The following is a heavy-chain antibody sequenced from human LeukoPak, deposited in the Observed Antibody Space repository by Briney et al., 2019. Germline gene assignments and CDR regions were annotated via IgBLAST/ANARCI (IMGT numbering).Heavy chain of an antibody. CDR3: ARDPSATTTPFDY. D-gene: IGHD5-24*01. CDR1: GFTFSSYS. V-gene: IGHV3-21*01. Sequence: GGSLRLSCAASGFTFSSYSMNWVRQAPGKGLEWVSSISSSSSYIYYADSVKGRFTISRDNAKNSLYLQMSSLRAEDTAVYYCARDPSATTTPFDYWGQGTLVTVSS. CDR2: ISSSSSYI. J-gene: IGHJ4*02.